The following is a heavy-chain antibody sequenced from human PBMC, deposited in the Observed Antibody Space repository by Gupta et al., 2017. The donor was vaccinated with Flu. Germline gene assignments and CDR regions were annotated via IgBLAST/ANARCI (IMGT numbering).Heavy chain of an antibody. D-gene: IGHD2-2*01. CDR1: SYG. V-gene: IGHV3-30*18. CDR2: ISYDGSNK. Sequence: SYGMHWVRQAPGKGLEWVAVISYDGSNKYYADSVKGRFTISRDNSKNTLYLQMNSLRAEDTAVYYCAKDPGYCSSTSCYAGAYYYYGMDVWGQGTTVTVSS. J-gene: IGHJ6*02. CDR3: AKDPGYCSSTSCYAGAYYYYGMDV.